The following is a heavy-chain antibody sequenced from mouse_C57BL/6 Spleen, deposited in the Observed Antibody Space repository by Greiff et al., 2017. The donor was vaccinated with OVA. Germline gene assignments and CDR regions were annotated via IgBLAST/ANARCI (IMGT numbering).Heavy chain of an antibody. D-gene: IGHD1-1*01. CDR1: GYAFSSSW. J-gene: IGHJ3*01. CDR2: IYPGDGDT. V-gene: IGHV1-82*01. CDR3: ARDLLYYDGSSAFAY. Sequence: QVQLQQSGPELVKPGASVKISCKASGYAFSSSWMNWVKQRPGKGLEWIGRIYPGDGDTNYNGKFKGKATLTADKSSSTAYMQLSSLTSEDSAVDFCARDLLYYDGSSAFAYWGQGTLVTVSA.